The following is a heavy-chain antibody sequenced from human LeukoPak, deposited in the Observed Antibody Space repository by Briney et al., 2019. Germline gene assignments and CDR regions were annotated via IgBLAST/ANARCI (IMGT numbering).Heavy chain of an antibody. D-gene: IGHD6-19*01. CDR3: ARGPEAVAGSFDY. Sequence: GGSLRLSCAASGFIVSSNYMSWVRQAPGKGLEWVSVIYSGGSTYYADSVKGRFTISRDNSKNTLYLQMNSLRAEDTAVYYCARGPEAVAGSFDYWGQGTLVTVSS. J-gene: IGHJ4*02. CDR2: IYSGGST. CDR1: GFIVSSNY. V-gene: IGHV3-66*01.